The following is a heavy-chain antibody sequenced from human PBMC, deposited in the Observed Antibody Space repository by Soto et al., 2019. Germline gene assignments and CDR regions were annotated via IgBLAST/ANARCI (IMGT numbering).Heavy chain of an antibody. D-gene: IGHD2-15*01. J-gene: IGHJ4*02. V-gene: IGHV4-59*01. CDR2: IYYSGST. CDR1: GGSISSYY. CDR3: ARGHCSGGSCYSGLGYY. Sequence: PSETLSLTCTVSGGSISSYYWSWIRQPPGKGLEWIGYIYYSGSTNYNPSLKSRVTISVDTSKNQFSLKLSSVTAADTAVYYCARGHCSGGSCYSGLGYYWGQGTLVTVSS.